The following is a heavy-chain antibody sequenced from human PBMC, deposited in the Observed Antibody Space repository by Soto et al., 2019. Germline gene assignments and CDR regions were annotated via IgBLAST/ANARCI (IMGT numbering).Heavy chain of an antibody. Sequence: QVQLVQSGAEVKKPGASVKVSCKASGYTFTSYDINWVRQATGQGLEWMGWMNPNSGNTGYAQKFQGRVTMTRNTAISTAYRELSSLRSEDTAVYYCGRERWASSPFDYWGQGTLVTVSS. V-gene: IGHV1-8*01. D-gene: IGHD6-19*01. CDR1: GYTFTSYD. CDR2: MNPNSGNT. J-gene: IGHJ4*02. CDR3: GRERWASSPFDY.